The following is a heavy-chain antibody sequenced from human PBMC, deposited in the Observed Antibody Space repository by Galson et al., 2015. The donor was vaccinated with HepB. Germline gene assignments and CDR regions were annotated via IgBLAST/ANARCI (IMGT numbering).Heavy chain of an antibody. CDR3: ATNRVGI. D-gene: IGHD5-12*01. CDR1: GGSFSGYY. J-gene: IGHJ3*02. Sequence: SETLSLTCAVYGGSFSGYYWSWIRQPPGKGLEWIGEINHSGSTNYNPSLKSRVTISVDTSKNQFSLKLSSVTAADTAVYYCATNRVGIWGQGTMVTVSS. CDR2: INHSGST. V-gene: IGHV4-34*01.